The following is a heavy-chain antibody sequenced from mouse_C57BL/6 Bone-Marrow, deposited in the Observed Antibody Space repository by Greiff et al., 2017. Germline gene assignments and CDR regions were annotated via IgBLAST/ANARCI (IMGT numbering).Heavy chain of an antibody. CDR3: TDGTPAPHYVDY. V-gene: IGHV1-7*01. CDR1: GYTFTSYW. J-gene: IGHJ2*01. Sequence: LVESGAELAKPGASVKLSCKASGYTFTSYWMHWVKQRPGQGLEWIGYINPSSGYTKYNQKFKDKATLTADKSSSTAYMQLSSLTYEDTAVYYCTDGTPAPHYVDYWGQGTTLTVSS. CDR2: INPSSGYT. D-gene: IGHD1-1*01.